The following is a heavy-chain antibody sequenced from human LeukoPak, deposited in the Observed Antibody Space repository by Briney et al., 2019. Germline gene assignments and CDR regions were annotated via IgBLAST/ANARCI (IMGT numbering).Heavy chain of an antibody. D-gene: IGHD3-22*01. CDR3: ARLYYYDSSGYKIDP. CDR1: GGSFSGYY. CDR2: INHSGST. Sequence: PSETLSLTCAVYGGSFSGYYWSWIRQPPGKGLGWIGEINHSGSTNYNPSLKSRVTISVDTSKNQFSLKLSSVTAADTAVYYCARLYYYDSSGYKIDPWGQGTLVTVSS. J-gene: IGHJ5*02. V-gene: IGHV4-34*01.